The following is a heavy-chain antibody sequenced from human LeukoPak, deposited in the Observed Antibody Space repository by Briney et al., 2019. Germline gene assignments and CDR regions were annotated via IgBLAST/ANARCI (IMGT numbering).Heavy chain of an antibody. Sequence: PGGSLRLSCAASGFTFSSYGMHWVRQAPGKGLEWVAVISYDGSNKYYADSVKGRFTISRDNSKNTLYLQMNSLRAEDTAVYYCANVSPDDAFDIWGQGTMVTVSS. CDR2: ISYDGSNK. D-gene: IGHD1-14*01. CDR3: ANVSPDDAFDI. CDR1: GFTFSSYG. J-gene: IGHJ3*02. V-gene: IGHV3-30*18.